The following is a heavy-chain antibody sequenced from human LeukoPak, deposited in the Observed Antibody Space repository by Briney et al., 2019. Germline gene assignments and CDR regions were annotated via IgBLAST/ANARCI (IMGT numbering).Heavy chain of an antibody. D-gene: IGHD3-3*01. J-gene: IGHJ3*02. CDR3: GKVYYDFWSGPSLGAFDI. V-gene: IGHV3-30*02. CDR1: GFTFSTYG. Sequence: GGCLRLSCAASGFTFSTYGMHWVRQAPGKGLEWVAFIRYDGNNKYYADSVKGRFTISRDNSKNTLYLQMNSLRAEDTAVYYCGKVYYDFWSGPSLGAFDIWGQGTILTVSS. CDR2: IRYDGNNK.